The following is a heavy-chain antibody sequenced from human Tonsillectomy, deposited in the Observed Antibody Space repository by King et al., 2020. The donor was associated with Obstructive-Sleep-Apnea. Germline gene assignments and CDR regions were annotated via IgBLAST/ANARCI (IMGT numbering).Heavy chain of an antibody. D-gene: IGHD6-19*01. V-gene: IGHV3-9*01. CDR1: GFTVDDYS. CDR3: AKDKDSSGWYADY. Sequence: VQLVESGGGLVQPGRSLRLSCVASGFTVDDYSMHGVRQAPGKVLEWVSGISWNSGSIGYVDSVKGRFTISRDNVKKSLYLQMNSLRVEDTALYYCAKDKDSSGWYADYWGQGTLVTVSS. J-gene: IGHJ4*02. CDR2: ISWNSGSI.